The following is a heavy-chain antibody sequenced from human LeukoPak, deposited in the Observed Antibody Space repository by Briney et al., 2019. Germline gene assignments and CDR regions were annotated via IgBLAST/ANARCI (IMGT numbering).Heavy chain of an antibody. Sequence: GGSLRLSCAASGFTFSSYAMHWVRQAPGKGLEWVAFIRYDGSNKYYADSVKGRFTISRDNSKNTLYLQMNSLRAEDTVVYYCAKDHCSGTSCFLFDPWGQGTLVTVSS. CDR1: GFTFSSYA. J-gene: IGHJ5*02. V-gene: IGHV3-30*02. D-gene: IGHD2-2*01. CDR2: IRYDGSNK. CDR3: AKDHCSGTSCFLFDP.